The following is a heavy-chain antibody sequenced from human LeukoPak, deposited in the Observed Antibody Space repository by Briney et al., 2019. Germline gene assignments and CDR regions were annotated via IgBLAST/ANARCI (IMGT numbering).Heavy chain of an antibody. CDR2: ISRNGSNK. J-gene: IGHJ4*02. V-gene: IGHV3-30*02. Sequence: GGTLRLSCAASGFTFSHYGMHWVRQAPGKGLEWVAFISRNGSNKYYADSVRGRFTISRDNSKNTLDLQMDSLRADDTAVYYCAKDGFCSSTSCFPNHFDSWGQGTLVTVCS. CDR3: AKDGFCSSTSCFPNHFDS. CDR1: GFTFSHYG. D-gene: IGHD2-2*01.